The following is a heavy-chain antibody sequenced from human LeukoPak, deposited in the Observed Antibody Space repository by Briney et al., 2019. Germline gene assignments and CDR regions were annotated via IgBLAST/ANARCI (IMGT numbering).Heavy chain of an antibody. CDR1: GGSISSYY. Sequence: PSETLSLTCTVSGGSISSYYWSWIRQPPGKGLEWIGEINHSGSTNYNPSLKSRVTISVDTSKNQFSLKLSSVTAADTAVYYCARILWGYCSSTSCYRNYYYYYMDVWGKGTTVTVSS. CDR2: INHSGST. J-gene: IGHJ6*03. D-gene: IGHD2-2*01. V-gene: IGHV4-34*01. CDR3: ARILWGYCSSTSCYRNYYYYYMDV.